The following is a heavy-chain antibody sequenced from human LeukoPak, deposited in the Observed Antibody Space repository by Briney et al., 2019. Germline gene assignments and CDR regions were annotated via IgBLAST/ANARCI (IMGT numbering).Heavy chain of an antibody. CDR3: ARAGGYASSWAY. V-gene: IGHV3-7*01. D-gene: IGHD5-18*01. J-gene: IGHJ4*02. CDR1: GFSFSTYW. CDR2: IKQDGSEK. Sequence: GGSLRLSCAASGFSFSTYWMSWVRQAPGKGLEWVANIKQDGSEKNYVDSVKGRFTISRDNAKNSLELQMNSLRDEDTAVYYCARAGGYASSWAYWGQGTLVTVSS.